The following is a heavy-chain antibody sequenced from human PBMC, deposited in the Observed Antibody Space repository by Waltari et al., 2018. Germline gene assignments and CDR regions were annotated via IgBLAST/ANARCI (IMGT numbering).Heavy chain of an antibody. J-gene: IGHJ4*02. V-gene: IGHV3-30*02. Sequence: VVQPGGSLRLSCVASGFTFSGHGMHWVRQAPGKGLEWISFILFDATNTYYADSVEGRFTVSRDNFKDTVYLQMNGLRVEDTAVYYCARQPPSAYTHLDFWGQGTLVTVSS. D-gene: IGHD3-3*01. CDR2: ILFDATNT. CDR1: GFTFSGHG. CDR3: ARQPPSAYTHLDF.